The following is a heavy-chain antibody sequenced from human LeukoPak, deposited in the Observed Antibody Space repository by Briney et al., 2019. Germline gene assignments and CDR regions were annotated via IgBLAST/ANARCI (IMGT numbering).Heavy chain of an antibody. Sequence: GGSLRLSCAASGFTVSSNYMSWVRQAPGKGLEWVSVIYSGGSTYYADSVKGRFTISRDNSKNTLYLQMNSLRAEDTAVYCCARAPVRKDTADYWGQGTLVTVSS. V-gene: IGHV3-53*01. D-gene: IGHD3-10*01. CDR2: IYSGGST. CDR3: ARAPVRKDTADY. J-gene: IGHJ4*02. CDR1: GFTVSSNY.